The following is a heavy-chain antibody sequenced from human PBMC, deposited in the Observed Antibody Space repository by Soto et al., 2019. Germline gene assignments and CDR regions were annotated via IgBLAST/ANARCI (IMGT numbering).Heavy chain of an antibody. V-gene: IGHV3-48*03. CDR2: MSASGGTI. CDR1: GFTFSSYE. J-gene: IGHJ3*02. D-gene: IGHD5-12*01. CDR3: TKEKSPMDSGYDAFEI. Sequence: EVQLVESGGGLVQPGGSLRLSCAASGFTFSSYEMDWVRQAPGKGLEWVAYMSASGGTIFYADSVKGRFTISRDNADKSLYLQMNSLRAEDTAIYYCTKEKSPMDSGYDAFEIWGRGTMVTVSS.